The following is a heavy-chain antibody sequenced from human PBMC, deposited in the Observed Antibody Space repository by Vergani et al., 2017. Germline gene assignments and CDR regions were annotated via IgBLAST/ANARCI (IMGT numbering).Heavy chain of an antibody. CDR1: GGSFSGYY. CDR2: INHSGST. CDR3: ARDGPIPSYYYYGMDV. J-gene: IGHJ6*02. V-gene: IGHV4-34*01. Sequence: QVQLQQWGAGLLKPSETQSLTCAVYGGSFSGYYWSWIRQPPGKGLEWIGEINHSGSTNYNPSLKSRVTISVDTSKNQFSLKLSSVTAADTAVYYCARDGPIPSYYYYGMDVWGQGTTVTVSS.